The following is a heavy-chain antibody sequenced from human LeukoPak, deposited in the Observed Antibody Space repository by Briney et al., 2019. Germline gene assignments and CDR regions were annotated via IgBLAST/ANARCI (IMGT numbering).Heavy chain of an antibody. V-gene: IGHV4-34*01. CDR1: GGSFSGYY. D-gene: IGHD1-26*01. Sequence: SETLSLTCAVYGGSFSGYYWGWIRQPPGKGLEWIGSIYYSGSTYYNPSLKSRVTISVDTSKNQFSLKLSSVTAADTAVYYCASPTTLSRDDAFDIWGQGTMVTVSS. CDR3: ASPTTLSRDDAFDI. CDR2: IYYSGST. J-gene: IGHJ3*02.